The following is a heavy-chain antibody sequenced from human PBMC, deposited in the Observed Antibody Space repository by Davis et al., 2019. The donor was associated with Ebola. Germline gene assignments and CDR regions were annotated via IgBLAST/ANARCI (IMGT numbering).Heavy chain of an antibody. V-gene: IGHV1-2*04. CDR3: ARAPTWSQINYYCFDY. CDR2: INPNSGGT. D-gene: IGHD3-10*01. J-gene: IGHJ4*02. Sequence: ASVKVSCKASGYTFTGYYMHWVRQAPGQGLEWMGWINPNSGGTNYAQKFQGWVTMTRDTSISTAYMELSRLRSEDTAVYYCARAPTWSQINYYCFDYWGQGTLVTVSS. CDR1: GYTFTGYY.